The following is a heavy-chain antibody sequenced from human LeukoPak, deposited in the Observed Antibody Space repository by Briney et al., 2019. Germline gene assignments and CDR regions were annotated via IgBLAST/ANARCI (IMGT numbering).Heavy chain of an antibody. D-gene: IGHD4-17*01. J-gene: IGHJ3*02. Sequence: GGSLRLSCAASGFTFSSYSMNWVRQAPGKGLEWVSSISSSSSYIYCADSVKGRFTISRDNAKNSLSLQVNSLRAEDTAVYYCARDASYGDYDSNDAFDIWGQGTMVTVSS. V-gene: IGHV3-21*01. CDR2: ISSSSSYI. CDR1: GFTFSSYS. CDR3: ARDASYGDYDSNDAFDI.